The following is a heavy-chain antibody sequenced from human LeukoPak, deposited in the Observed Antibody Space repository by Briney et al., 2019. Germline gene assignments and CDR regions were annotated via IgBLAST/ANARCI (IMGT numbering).Heavy chain of an antibody. CDR1: GFTFSSYA. CDR2: ISGSGDST. J-gene: IGHJ4*02. CDR3: ARGVPWADY. V-gene: IGHV3-23*01. Sequence: SGGSLRLSCAASGFTFSSYAMSWVRQAPGKGLEWVSAISGSGDSTYYADSVKGRFTISRDNAKNSLYLQMNSLRAEDTAVYYCARGVPWADYWGQGTLVAVSS. D-gene: IGHD1-26*01.